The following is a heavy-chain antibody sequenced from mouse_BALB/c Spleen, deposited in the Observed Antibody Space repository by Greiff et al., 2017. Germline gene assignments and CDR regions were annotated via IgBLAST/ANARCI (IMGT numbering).Heavy chain of an antibody. V-gene: IGHV14-3*02. J-gene: IGHJ4*01. CDR1: GFNIKDTY. D-gene: IGHD2-12*01. CDR2: IDPANGNT. Sequence: VQLQQSGAELVKPGASVKLSCTASGFNIKDTYMHWVKQRPEQGLEWIGRIDPANGNTKYDPKFQGKATITADTSSNTAYLQLSSLTSEDTAVYDGARAAYDDYAMDYWGEGTSVTVAS. CDR3: ARAAYDDYAMDY.